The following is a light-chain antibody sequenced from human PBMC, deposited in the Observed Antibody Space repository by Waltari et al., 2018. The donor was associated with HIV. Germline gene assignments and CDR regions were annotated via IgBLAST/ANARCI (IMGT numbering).Light chain of an antibody. Sequence: QSTLTQPVSVSGSPGQSITISCTGTSSDVFNYNYVSWYQQHPDRAPKLMIYEVSNRPSGVSNRFSGSKSGNTAPLTISGLQAEDEADYYCSSYTRSSTYVFGTGTKVTVL. J-gene: IGLJ1*01. CDR3: SSYTRSSTYV. CDR1: SSDVFNYNY. V-gene: IGLV2-14*01. CDR2: EVS.